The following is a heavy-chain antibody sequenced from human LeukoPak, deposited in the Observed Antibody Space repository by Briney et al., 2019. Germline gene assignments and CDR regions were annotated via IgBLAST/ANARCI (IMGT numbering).Heavy chain of an antibody. D-gene: IGHD5-12*01. CDR3: ARDSLGYSGYAKGGLDI. CDR1: GFTFSSYG. V-gene: IGHV3-33*01. CDR2: IWFDGSNK. J-gene: IGHJ3*02. Sequence: GRSLRLSCAASGFTFSSYGMHWVRQAPGKGLEWVAVIWFDGSNKYCADSVKGRFTISRDNSKSTLYLQMNSLRAEDTAVYYCARDSLGYSGYAKGGLDIWGQGTMVTVSS.